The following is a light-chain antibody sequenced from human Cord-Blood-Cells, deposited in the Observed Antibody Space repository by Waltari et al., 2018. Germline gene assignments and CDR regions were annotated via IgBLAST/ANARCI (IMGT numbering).Light chain of an antibody. CDR2: WAS. Sequence: DIVITQFPDSLAVSLGERATSNCKSSQSVLYSSNNKNYLAWYQQKPGQPPKLLIYWASTRESGVPDRFSGSGSGTDFTLTISSLQAEDVAVYYCQQYYSTPLTFGGGTKVEIK. J-gene: IGKJ4*01. V-gene: IGKV4-1*01. CDR1: QSVLYSSNNKNY. CDR3: QQYYSTPLT.